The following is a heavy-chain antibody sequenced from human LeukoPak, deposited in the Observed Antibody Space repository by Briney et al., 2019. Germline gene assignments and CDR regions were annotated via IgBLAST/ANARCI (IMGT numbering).Heavy chain of an antibody. CDR3: ARVPYDFWSGYLDY. V-gene: IGHV4-59*11. Sequence: SETLSLTCTVSGGSISSHYWSWIRQPRGKGLEWIGYIYYSGSTNYNPSLKSRVTISVDTSKNQFSLKLSSVTAADTAVYYCARVPYDFWSGYLDYWGQGTLVTVSS. J-gene: IGHJ4*02. D-gene: IGHD3-3*01. CDR2: IYYSGST. CDR1: GGSISSHY.